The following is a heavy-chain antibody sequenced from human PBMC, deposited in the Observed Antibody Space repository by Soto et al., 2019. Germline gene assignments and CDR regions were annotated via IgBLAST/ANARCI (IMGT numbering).Heavy chain of an antibody. CDR2: IYTGGNT. Sequence: SETLSLTCTVSGGSIRSDDYCWSWIRQPPDKGLEWIGHIYTGGNTYSSPSFKSRITISVDTSETQFSLKLNSVTAADTAVYFCARGPSGDKVHYWGQGILVTVSS. CDR1: GGSIRSDDYC. CDR3: ARGPSGDKVHY. J-gene: IGHJ4*02. V-gene: IGHV4-30-4*01. D-gene: IGHD7-27*01.